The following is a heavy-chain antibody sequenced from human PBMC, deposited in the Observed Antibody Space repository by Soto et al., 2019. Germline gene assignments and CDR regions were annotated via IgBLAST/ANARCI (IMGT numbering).Heavy chain of an antibody. CDR3: ARGNYYDGMDV. CDR1: GGSISSGGYY. J-gene: IGHJ6*02. D-gene: IGHD6-13*01. Sequence: QVQLQESGPGLVKPSQTLSLTCTVSGGSISSGGYYWSWIRQHPGKGLEWIGYIYYSGSTYYNPSIQSLVPISVDTSKNQSSLKLSFVTAADTAVYYCARGNYYDGMDVWGQGTTVTVSS. CDR2: IYYSGST. V-gene: IGHV4-31*01.